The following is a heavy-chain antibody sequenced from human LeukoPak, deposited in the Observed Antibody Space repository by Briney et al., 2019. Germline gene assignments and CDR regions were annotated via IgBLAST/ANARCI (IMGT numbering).Heavy chain of an antibody. CDR3: ARDRNLWFGDYDAFDI. CDR1: GFTFSSYG. J-gene: IGHJ3*02. V-gene: IGHV3-33*01. D-gene: IGHD3-10*01. Sequence: GRSLRLSCAASGFTFSSYGMHWVRQAPGKGLEWVAVIWYDGSNKYYADSVKGRFTISRDNSKNTLYLQMNSLRAEDTAVYYCARDRNLWFGDYDAFDIWGQGTMVTVSS. CDR2: IWYDGSNK.